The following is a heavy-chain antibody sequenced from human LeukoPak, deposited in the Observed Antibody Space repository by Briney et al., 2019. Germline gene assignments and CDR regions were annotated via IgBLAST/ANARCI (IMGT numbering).Heavy chain of an antibody. J-gene: IGHJ4*02. CDR1: GFTFTSYW. Sequence: GGSLRLSCAASGFTFTSYWMSWMRQAPGKGLQWGANIKHDGSEQYYVDSVKGRFTISRDNARNSLYLQMNSLGVEDTAVYYCKSGGAAPGAFDYWGQGALVTVSS. D-gene: IGHD6-13*01. CDR2: IKHDGSEQ. CDR3: KSGGAAPGAFDY. V-gene: IGHV3-7*01.